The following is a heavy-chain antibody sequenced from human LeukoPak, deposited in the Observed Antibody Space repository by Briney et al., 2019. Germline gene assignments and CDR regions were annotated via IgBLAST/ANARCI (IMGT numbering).Heavy chain of an antibody. CDR1: GGTFSSYA. CDR2: IIPIFGTA. D-gene: IGHD5-18*01. J-gene: IGHJ6*03. V-gene: IGHV1-69*13. CDR3: ASTAPASTYYYYYYMDV. Sequence: SVKVSFKASGGTFSSYAISWVRQAPGQGLEWMGGIIPIFGTANYAQKFQGRVTITADESTSTAYMELSSLRSEDTAVYYCASTAPASTYYYYYYMDVWGKGTTVTVSS.